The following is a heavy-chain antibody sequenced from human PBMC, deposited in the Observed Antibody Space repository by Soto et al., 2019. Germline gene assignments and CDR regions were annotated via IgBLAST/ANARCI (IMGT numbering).Heavy chain of an antibody. CDR2: IYYSGST. V-gene: IGHV4-59*01. D-gene: IGHD3-22*01. Sequence: SETLSLTCTVSGGSISSYYWSWIRQPPGKGLEWIGYIYYSGSTNYNPSLKSRVTISVDTSKNQFSLKLSSETAADTAVYYCARMIYYDSSGLDAFDIWGQGTMVTVSS. CDR1: GGSISSYY. CDR3: ARMIYYDSSGLDAFDI. J-gene: IGHJ3*02.